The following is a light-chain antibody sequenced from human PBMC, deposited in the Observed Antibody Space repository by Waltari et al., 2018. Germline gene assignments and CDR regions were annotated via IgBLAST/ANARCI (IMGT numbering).Light chain of an antibody. CDR3: NTRDINGDVV. CDR1: SLRTYY. CDR2: GKH. V-gene: IGLV3-19*01. J-gene: IGLJ2*01. Sequence: SSELSQDRAVSVALGQNGRITCQGDSLRTYYPSGCREKPRQPPVVLIYGKHNRPSGIPDRFARSSSRNTASLTITGARAEDEADYYCNTRDINGDVVFGGGTKLTVL.